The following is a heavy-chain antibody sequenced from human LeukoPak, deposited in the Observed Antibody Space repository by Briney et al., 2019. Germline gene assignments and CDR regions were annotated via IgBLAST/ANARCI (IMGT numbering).Heavy chain of an antibody. CDR1: GFTFSRDS. CDR2: INGGGSPI. CDR3: VRDNPRCCGVVPANIDDY. V-gene: IGHV3-48*01. D-gene: IGHD2-15*01. Sequence: PGGSLRLSCAASGFTFSRDSMNWVRQDPGKGLEWVSYINGGGSPIYYADSVRGRFTISRDNAKNSLYLQMNSLRAEDTAVYYCVRDNPRCCGVVPANIDDYWGQGTLVTVSS. J-gene: IGHJ4*02.